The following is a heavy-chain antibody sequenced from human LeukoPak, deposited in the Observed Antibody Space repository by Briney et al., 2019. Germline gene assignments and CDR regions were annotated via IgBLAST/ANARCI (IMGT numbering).Heavy chain of an antibody. Sequence: PSETLSLTCTVSRGSISSFYWSWIRQPPGKGLEWIGYISYSGNTKYNPSLKSRVTISVDTSKNQFSLKLSSVTAADTAVYCCARDYGGKFDYWGQGTLVTVSS. V-gene: IGHV4-59*01. CDR3: ARDYGGKFDY. CDR1: RGSISSFY. D-gene: IGHD4-23*01. J-gene: IGHJ4*02. CDR2: ISYSGNT.